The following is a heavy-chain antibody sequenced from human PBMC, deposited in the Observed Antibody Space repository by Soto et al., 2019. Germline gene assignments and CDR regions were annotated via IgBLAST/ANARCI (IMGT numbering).Heavy chain of an antibody. V-gene: IGHV3-21*01. Sequence: EVQLVESGGGLVKPGGSLRLSCAASGFTFSSYSMNWVHQAPGKGLEWVSSISSSSSYIYYADSVKGRFTISRDNAKNSLYLQMNSLRAEDTAVYYCARVGQLVSGEFDYWGQGTLVTVSS. CDR1: GFTFSSYS. D-gene: IGHD6-6*01. CDR3: ARVGQLVSGEFDY. CDR2: ISSSSSYI. J-gene: IGHJ4*02.